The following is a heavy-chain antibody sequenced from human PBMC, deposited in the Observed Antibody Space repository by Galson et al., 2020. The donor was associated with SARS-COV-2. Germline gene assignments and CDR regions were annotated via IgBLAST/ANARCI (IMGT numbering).Heavy chain of an antibody. CDR3: AGRVAGANSLDI. D-gene: IGHD1-26*01. J-gene: IGHJ3*02. V-gene: IGHV6-1*01. Sequence: SQTPSLTCAISGDSVSSNSGAWNWIRQSPSRGLEWLGRTYYRSKWSTDYAVSVKSRITINPDTSKNQFSLQLNSVTPEDTAMYYCAGRVAGANSLDIWGQGTMVIVFS. CDR2: TYYRSKWST. CDR1: GDSVSSNSGA.